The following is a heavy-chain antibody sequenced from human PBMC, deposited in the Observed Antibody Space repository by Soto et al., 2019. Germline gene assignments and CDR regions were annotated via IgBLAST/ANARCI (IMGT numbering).Heavy chain of an antibody. V-gene: IGHV3-11*01. D-gene: IGHD2-15*01. J-gene: IGHJ6*02. CDR2: ISSSGTII. CDR1: GFIFSDYY. CDR3: ARERCSGGNCYHWGMDV. Sequence: GGSLRLSCAASGFIFSDYYMNWIRQAPGKGLEWVSYISSSGTIIYYADSVKGRFTISRDNAKNSLYLQMYSLRAEDTAVYYCARERCSGGNCYHWGMDVWGQGTTVTVSS.